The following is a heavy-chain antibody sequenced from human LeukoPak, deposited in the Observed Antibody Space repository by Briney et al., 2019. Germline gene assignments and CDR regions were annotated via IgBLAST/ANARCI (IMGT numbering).Heavy chain of an antibody. CDR1: GGSISSYY. CDR3: GRGRGAMGYYFDF. D-gene: IGHD5-18*01. CDR2: MYYSGST. Sequence: PSETLPLTCTVSGGSISSYYWSWIRQPPGKGLEWIGYMYYSGSTKYNPSLKSRLTMSLDTSKNQFSLELSSVTAADTAVYYCGRGRGAMGYYFDFWGQGTLVTVSS. J-gene: IGHJ4*02. V-gene: IGHV4-59*12.